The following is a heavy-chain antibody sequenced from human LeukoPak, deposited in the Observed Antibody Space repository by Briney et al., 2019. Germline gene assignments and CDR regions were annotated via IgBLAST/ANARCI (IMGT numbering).Heavy chain of an antibody. CDR3: AKPRANYCSSTSCYADY. D-gene: IGHD2-2*01. CDR1: GFTFSSYG. J-gene: IGHJ4*02. Sequence: GRSLRLSCAASGFTFSSYGMHWVRQAPGKGLEWVAVISYDGSNKYYADSVKGRFTISRDNSKNTLYLQMNSLRAEDTAVHYCAKPRANYCSSTSCYADYWGQGTLVTVSS. V-gene: IGHV3-30*18. CDR2: ISYDGSNK.